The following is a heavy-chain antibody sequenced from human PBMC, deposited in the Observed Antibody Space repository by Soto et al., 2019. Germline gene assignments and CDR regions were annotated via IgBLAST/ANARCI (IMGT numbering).Heavy chain of an antibody. CDR1: RCTFCRTR. V-gene: IGHV3-30-3*01. D-gene: IGHD3-3*01. CDR2: LSYDGSNK. CDR3: ARGYTYYDFWSGYPRPGMDV. Sequence: ERSLRLSWAAGRCTFCRTRVPWARQSPRNVREWVAVLSYDGSNKYYADNWKGRFISSRDNSKNTLYLQMNSLRAEDTAVYYCARGYTYYDFWSGYPRPGMDVWGQGTTVTVSS. J-gene: IGHJ6*02.